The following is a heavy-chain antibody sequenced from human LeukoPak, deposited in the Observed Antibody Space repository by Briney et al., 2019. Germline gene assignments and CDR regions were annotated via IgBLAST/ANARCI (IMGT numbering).Heavy chain of an antibody. CDR1: GYTFTSYD. Sequence: ASVKVSCKASGYTFTSYDINWVRQATGQGLEWMGWMNPNSGNTGYAQKFQGRVTITRNTSISTAYMELSSLRSEDTAVYYCASSWPVGATTFGYWGQGTLVTVSS. CDR2: MNPNSGNT. V-gene: IGHV1-8*03. J-gene: IGHJ4*02. D-gene: IGHD1-26*01. CDR3: ASSWPVGATTFGY.